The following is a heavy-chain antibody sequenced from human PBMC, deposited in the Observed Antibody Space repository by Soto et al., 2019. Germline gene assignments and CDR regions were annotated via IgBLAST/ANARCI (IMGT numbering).Heavy chain of an antibody. CDR1: GYTFTRYG. D-gene: IGHD3-3*01. V-gene: IGHV1-18*01. CDR2: ISAYNGST. J-gene: IGHJ1*01. CDR3: AREYDFWCGYSGGGFLAPQYFQH. Sequence: ASVKGACKASGYTFTRYGSSWVRKTPGQGLEWMGWISAYNGSTNYAQKLQGRVTMTTDTSTSTAYMELRSLRSDDTAVYYCAREYDFWCGYSGGGFLAPQYFQHWGQGTLVTVSS.